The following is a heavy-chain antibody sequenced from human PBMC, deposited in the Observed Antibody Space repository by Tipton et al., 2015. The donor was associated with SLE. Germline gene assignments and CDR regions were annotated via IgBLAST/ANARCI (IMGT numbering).Heavy chain of an antibody. Sequence: TLSLTCTVSGGSIRSSDFYWSWIRQPPGKGLEWIGYIYYSGSTYYNPSLKSRVTISVDTSNNQFSLKLSSVTAADTAVYYCARDRNTIFGVAPYGMDVWGQGTTVTVSS. CDR3: ARDRNTIFGVAPYGMDV. CDR2: IYYSGST. D-gene: IGHD3-3*01. V-gene: IGHV4-30-4*08. J-gene: IGHJ6*02. CDR1: GGSIRSSDFY.